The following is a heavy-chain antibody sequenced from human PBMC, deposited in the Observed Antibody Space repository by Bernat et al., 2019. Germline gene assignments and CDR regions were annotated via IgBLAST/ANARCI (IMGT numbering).Heavy chain of an antibody. D-gene: IGHD2-15*01. CDR1: GYTFTSYD. V-gene: IGHV1-8*01. CDR3: ARGRAATGYYYYCYDMDV. Sequence: QVQLVQSGAEVKKPGASVKVSCKASGYTFTSYDINWVRQATGQGLEWMGWMNPNSGNTGYAQKFQGRVTMTRNTCISTAYMELSSRRAEDTAVYYCARGRAATGYYYYCYDMDVWGKGTTVTVSS. CDR2: MNPNSGNT. J-gene: IGHJ6*03.